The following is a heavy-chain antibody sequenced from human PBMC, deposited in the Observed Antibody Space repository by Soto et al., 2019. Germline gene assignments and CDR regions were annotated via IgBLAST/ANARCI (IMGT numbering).Heavy chain of an antibody. V-gene: IGHV1-8*01. Sequence: GASVKVSCKASGYTFTSYDINWVRQATGQGVEWMGWMNPNSGNTGYAQKFQGRVTMTRNTSISTAYMELSSLRSEDTAVYYCARAYDSSGYYGYWGQGTLVTVSS. CDR3: ARAYDSSGYYGY. CDR1: GYTFTSYD. J-gene: IGHJ4*02. CDR2: MNPNSGNT. D-gene: IGHD3-22*01.